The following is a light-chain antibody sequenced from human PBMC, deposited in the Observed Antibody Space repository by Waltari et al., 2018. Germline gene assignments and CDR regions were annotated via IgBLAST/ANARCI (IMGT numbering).Light chain of an antibody. CDR1: NSNIGAGYD. V-gene: IGLV1-40*01. CDR2: GST. CDR3: QSYDSSLSTYV. J-gene: IGLJ1*01. Sequence: QSVLTQPPSVSGAPGQRVTISCSGSNSNIGAGYDVHWYPQLPGTAPNLLIYGSTNRPAGVPDRFSGSKSGTSASLAISGLRAEDEADFYCQSYDSSLSTYVFGTGTKLTVL.